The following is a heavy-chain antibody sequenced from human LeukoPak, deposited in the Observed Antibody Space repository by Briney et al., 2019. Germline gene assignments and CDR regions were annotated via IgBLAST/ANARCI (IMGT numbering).Heavy chain of an antibody. Sequence: PGGSLTLSCAASGFTFSSFALIWLRQAPGQGLEGVSYISSSSSTIDYAFSGKGRFTIARDNAKMSLYPQMISLRAESTAVYDCARRPIYDILTGYYTYFDYWGQGTLVTVSS. CDR3: ARRPIYDILTGYYTYFDY. CDR2: ISSSSSTI. J-gene: IGHJ4*02. V-gene: IGHV3-48*04. D-gene: IGHD3-9*01. CDR1: GFTFSSFA.